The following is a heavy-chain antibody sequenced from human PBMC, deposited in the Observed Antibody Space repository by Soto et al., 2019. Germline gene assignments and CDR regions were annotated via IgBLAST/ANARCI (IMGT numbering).Heavy chain of an antibody. CDR1: GFTFSSYA. V-gene: IGHV3-7*03. Sequence: GGSLRLSCAASGFTFSSYAMNWVRQAPGKGLEWVANINQDGSERYYVDSVRGRFTISRDNVENSLYLQLNSLRPEDTAVYYCAVYGYGVSAAAYWGQGTLVTVAS. J-gene: IGHJ4*02. CDR2: INQDGSER. CDR3: AVYGYGVSAAAY. D-gene: IGHD4-17*01.